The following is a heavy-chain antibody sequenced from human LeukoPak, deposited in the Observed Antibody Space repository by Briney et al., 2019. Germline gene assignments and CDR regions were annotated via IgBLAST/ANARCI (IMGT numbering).Heavy chain of an antibody. CDR3: ASSKSGTYYFDY. J-gene: IGHJ4*02. D-gene: IGHD1-26*01. CDR2: IYTSGST. V-gene: IGHV4-4*07. CDR1: GGSIGSYY. Sequence: SETLSLTCTVSGGSIGSYYLTWIRQPAGKGLEWIGRIYTSGSTNYNPPLKSRVTMSLDTSKNQFSLKLTSVTAADTAMYYCASSKSGTYYFDYWGQGTLVTVSS.